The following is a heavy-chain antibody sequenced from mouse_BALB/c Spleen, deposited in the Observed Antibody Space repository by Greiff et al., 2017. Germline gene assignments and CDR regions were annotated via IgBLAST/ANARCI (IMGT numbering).Heavy chain of an antibody. V-gene: IGHV1-4*01. J-gene: IGHJ2*01. CDR1: GYTFTSYT. CDR3: ARGGSSPYYFDY. CDR2: INPSSGYT. D-gene: IGHD1-1*01. Sequence: QVQLQQSGAELARPGASVKMSCKASGYTFTSYTMHWVKQRPGQGLEWIGYINPSSGYTNYNQKFKDKATLTADKSSSTAYMQLSSLTSEDSAVYYCARGGSSPYYFDYWGQGTTLTVSS.